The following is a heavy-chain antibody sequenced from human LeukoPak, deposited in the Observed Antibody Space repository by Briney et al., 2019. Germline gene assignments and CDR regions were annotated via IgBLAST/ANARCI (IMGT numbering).Heavy chain of an antibody. CDR1: GFTFSSYE. CDR3: ATGEYYFDF. Sequence: PGGSLRLSCTASGFTFSSYEMSWVRQAPGKGLEWVSTISDSGHDTSYADSVKGRFTISRDNSKNTLYLQMSSLRAEDTALYYCATGEYYFDFWGQGTLVTVSS. CDR2: ISDSGHDT. D-gene: IGHD3-16*01. V-gene: IGHV3-23*01. J-gene: IGHJ4*02.